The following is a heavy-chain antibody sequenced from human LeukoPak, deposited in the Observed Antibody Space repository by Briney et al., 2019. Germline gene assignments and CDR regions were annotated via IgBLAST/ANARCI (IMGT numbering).Heavy chain of an antibody. J-gene: IGHJ6*02. V-gene: IGHV1-46*01. CDR3: ARDGVGKRSFMDV. CDR1: GYTFTSYY. CDR2: INPSGGST. D-gene: IGHD3-10*01. Sequence: GASVKVSFKASGYTFTSYYMHWVRQAPGQGLEWMGIINPSGGSTSYAQKFQGRVTMTRDTSTSTVYMELSSLRSEDTAVYYCARDGVGKRSFMDVWGQGTTVTVSS.